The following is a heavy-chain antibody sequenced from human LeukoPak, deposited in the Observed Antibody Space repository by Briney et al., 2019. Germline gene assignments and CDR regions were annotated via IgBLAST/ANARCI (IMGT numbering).Heavy chain of an antibody. CDR3: ARIPKGSGWTFDY. V-gene: IGHV3-7*05. D-gene: IGHD6-19*01. CDR1: GFTFSSYW. Sequence: GGSLRLSCAASGFTFSSYWMSWVRQAPGKGLEWVANIKQDGSEKYYVDSVKGRFTISRDNARNSLYLQMNSLRAEDTAVYYCARIPKGSGWTFDYWGQGTLVTVSS. CDR2: IKQDGSEK. J-gene: IGHJ4*02.